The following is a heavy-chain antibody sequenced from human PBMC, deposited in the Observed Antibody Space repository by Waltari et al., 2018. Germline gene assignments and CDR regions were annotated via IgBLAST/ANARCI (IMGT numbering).Heavy chain of an antibody. Sequence: EVQLVESGGDLVKPGGSLRLSCAASAFTCSSYTRNGVRQAPGKGLEWVSSISNSGNHIYYADSVKGRFTISRDNAKNSLYLQMNSLRAEDTAVYYCAKKVVGVPVAVHGLDVWGQGTTVTVSS. CDR3: AKKVVGVPVAVHGLDV. CDR1: AFTCSSYT. D-gene: IGHD6-19*01. J-gene: IGHJ6*02. V-gene: IGHV3-21*01. CDR2: ISNSGNHI.